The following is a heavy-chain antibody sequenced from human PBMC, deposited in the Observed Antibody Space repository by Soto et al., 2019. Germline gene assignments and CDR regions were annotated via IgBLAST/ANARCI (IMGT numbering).Heavy chain of an antibody. J-gene: IGHJ4*02. V-gene: IGHV3-49*03. CDR2: IRSKTYGETA. D-gene: IGHD3-22*01. Sequence: GGSLRLSCTPSGFTFGDYAMSWFRQAPGKGLEWVGFIRSKTYGETAQYAASVKGRFTISRDDSKSMAFLQMDSLKTDDTALYYCARVGSASLTVVVIADYWGQGTLVTVSS. CDR1: GFTFGDYA. CDR3: ARVGSASLTVVVIADY.